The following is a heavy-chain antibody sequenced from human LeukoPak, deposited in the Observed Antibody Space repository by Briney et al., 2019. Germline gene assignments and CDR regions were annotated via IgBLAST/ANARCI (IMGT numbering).Heavy chain of an antibody. J-gene: IGHJ6*03. V-gene: IGHV3-48*03. Sequence: GGSLRLSCAASGFTFSSYEMNWVRQAPGKGLEWVSYISSSGSTIYYADSVKGRFTISRDNAKNSLYLQMNSLRAEDTALYYCARGPLTGVRMDVWGKGTTVTVSS. CDR3: ARGPLTGVRMDV. CDR1: GFTFSSYE. D-gene: IGHD7-27*01. CDR2: ISSSGSTI.